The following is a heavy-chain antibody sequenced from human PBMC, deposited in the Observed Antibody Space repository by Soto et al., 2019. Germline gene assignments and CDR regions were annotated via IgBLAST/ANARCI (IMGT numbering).Heavy chain of an antibody. D-gene: IGHD5-18*01. J-gene: IGHJ4*02. CDR2: ISYDGSNK. CDR1: GFTFSIYA. V-gene: IGHV3-30-3*01. CDR3: ARDQGYSHY. Sequence: PGGSLRLSCAASGFTFSIYAMHWVRQAPGKGLEWVAVISYDGSNKYYADSVKGRFTISRDNSKNTVYLQMNSLRAEDSAVYYCARDQGYSHYWGQGTLVTVSS.